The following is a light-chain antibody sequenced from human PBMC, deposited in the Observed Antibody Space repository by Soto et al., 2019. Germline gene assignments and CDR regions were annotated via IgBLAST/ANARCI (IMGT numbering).Light chain of an antibody. CDR1: QSVSSIN. Sequence: EIVLTQSPGTLSLSPGERATLSCRASQSVSSINLAWYQQKPGQAPRLLIYGASSRATGIPDRFSGSGSGTDFTLTISRLEPEDFAVYYCQQYGSSPFTFGPGTTVDIK. V-gene: IGKV3-20*01. CDR2: GAS. J-gene: IGKJ3*01. CDR3: QQYGSSPFT.